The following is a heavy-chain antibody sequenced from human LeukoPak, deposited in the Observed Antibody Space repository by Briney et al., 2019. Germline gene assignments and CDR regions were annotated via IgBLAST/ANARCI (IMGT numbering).Heavy chain of an antibody. Sequence: ASVKVSCKASGYTFTSYAMHWVRQAPGQRLEWMGWINAGNGNTKYSQKFQGRVTITRDTSASTAYMELSSLRSEDTAVYYCASSYYDFWSGRRSYYYGMDVWGQGTTVTV. CDR1: GYTFTSYA. D-gene: IGHD3-3*01. V-gene: IGHV1-3*01. CDR2: INAGNGNT. J-gene: IGHJ6*02. CDR3: ASSYYDFWSGRRSYYYGMDV.